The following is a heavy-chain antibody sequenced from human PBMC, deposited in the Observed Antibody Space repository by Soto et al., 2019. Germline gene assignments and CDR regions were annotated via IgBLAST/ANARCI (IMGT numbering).Heavy chain of an antibody. CDR1: GFTFSSYG. CDR2: IWYDGSNK. D-gene: IGHD3-10*01. CDR3: ARDEYPMVRGVIAPPYYYGMDV. V-gene: IGHV3-33*01. Sequence: QVQLVESGGGVVQPGRSLRLSCAASGFTFSSYGMHWVRQAPGKGLERVAVIWYDGSNKYYADSVKGRFTISRDNSKNTLYLQMNGLRAEDTAGYYCARDEYPMVRGVIAPPYYYGMDVWGKGTTVTVSS. J-gene: IGHJ6*04.